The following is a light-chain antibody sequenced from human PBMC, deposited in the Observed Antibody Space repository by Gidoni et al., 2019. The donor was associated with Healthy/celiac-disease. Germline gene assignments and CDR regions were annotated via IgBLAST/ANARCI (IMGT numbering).Light chain of an antibody. CDR1: QSISSSY. Sequence: ELVLTPPPGTLSLSPGVRATLSCRASQSISSSYFAWYQQKPGQPPRLLISGASGSATGIPDSFSGSGSETAFTLTISGLEPVAFELYYCRQYGSSPLTFGGGTKVEIK. CDR3: RQYGSSPLT. CDR2: GAS. J-gene: IGKJ4*01. V-gene: IGKV3-20*01.